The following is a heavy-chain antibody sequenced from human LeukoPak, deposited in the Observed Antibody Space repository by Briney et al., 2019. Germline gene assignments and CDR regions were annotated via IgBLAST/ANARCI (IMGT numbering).Heavy chain of an antibody. CDR3: AKHPTLYSSGWYYFDY. J-gene: IGHJ4*02. Sequence: GGSLRLSCAASGSTFSSYAMSWVRQAPGKGLEWVSAISGSGGSTYYADSVKGRFTISRDNSKNTLYLQMNSLRAEDTAVYYCAKHPTLYSSGWYYFDYWGQGTLVTVSS. CDR2: ISGSGGST. CDR1: GSTFSSYA. V-gene: IGHV3-23*01. D-gene: IGHD6-19*01.